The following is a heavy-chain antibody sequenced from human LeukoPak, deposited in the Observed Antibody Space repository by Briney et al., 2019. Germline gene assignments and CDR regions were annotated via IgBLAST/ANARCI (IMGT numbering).Heavy chain of an antibody. D-gene: IGHD5-24*01. V-gene: IGHV3-11*06. J-gene: IGHJ4*02. Sequence: GGSLRLYCTASGFTFSDYYMNWIRQAPGKGLEWVSSISSISTYTAYADSLRGRFTISRDNSNNSLYLQMDSLRVEDTAVYYCARDLAPRSFDYWGQGTLGSVSS. CDR3: ARDLAPRSFDY. CDR2: ISSIST. CDR1: GFTFSDYY.